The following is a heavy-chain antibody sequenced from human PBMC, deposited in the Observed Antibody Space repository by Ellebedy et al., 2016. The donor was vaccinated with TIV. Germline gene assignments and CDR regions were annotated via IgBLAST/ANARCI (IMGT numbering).Heavy chain of an antibody. D-gene: IGHD1-26*01. Sequence: AASVKVSCKASGYTFTSYYMHWVRQAPGQGLEWMGIINPSGGSTSYAQKFQGRVTVTRDTSTSTVYMELSSLRSEDTAVYYCARAPYSGSYLDAFDIWGQGTMVTVSS. CDR3: ARAPYSGSYLDAFDI. J-gene: IGHJ3*02. CDR2: INPSGGST. CDR1: GYTFTSYY. V-gene: IGHV1-46*01.